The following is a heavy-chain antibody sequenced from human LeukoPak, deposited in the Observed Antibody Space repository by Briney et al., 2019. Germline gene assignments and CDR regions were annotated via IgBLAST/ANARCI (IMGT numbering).Heavy chain of an antibody. Sequence: PGGSLRLSCAASGYTFSSYAMHWVRQAPGKGLEWVAVISYDGSNKYYADSVKGRFTISRDNSKNTLYLQMNSLRAEDTAVYYCARVIGGVDYWGQGTLVTVSS. CDR2: ISYDGSNK. D-gene: IGHD3-10*01. V-gene: IGHV3-30*14. J-gene: IGHJ4*02. CDR1: GYTFSSYA. CDR3: ARVIGGVDY.